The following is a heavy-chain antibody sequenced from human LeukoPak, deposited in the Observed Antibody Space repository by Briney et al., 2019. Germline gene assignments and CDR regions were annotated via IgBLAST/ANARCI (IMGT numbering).Heavy chain of an antibody. D-gene: IGHD3-3*01. CDR2: ISNSGRTI. Sequence: GGSLRLSCAVSGFTFSSYGMNWVRQAPGKGLEWVSYISNSGRTIYYADSVKGRFTISRDNAKNSLFLQMNSLRVEDTAVYYCARDGLTTVGVAHAMYWYFDLWGRGTLVTVSS. V-gene: IGHV3-48*03. CDR1: GFTFSSYG. J-gene: IGHJ2*01. CDR3: ARDGLTTVGVAHAMYWYFDL.